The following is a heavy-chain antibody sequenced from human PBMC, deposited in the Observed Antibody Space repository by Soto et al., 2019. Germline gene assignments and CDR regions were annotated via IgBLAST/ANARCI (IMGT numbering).Heavy chain of an antibody. Sequence: QITLKESGPALVRPTQTLALTCTFSGFSLSTGDVGVAWIRQPPGKALEWLALTYWDDDNRYSPPLRSRLTITKDTSKNQVVLTMPNMDPVDTATYYWAQSSSGAYPEDCRHWGQGTLVTVSS. CDR3: AQSSSGAYPEDCRH. CDR1: GFSLSTGDVG. CDR2: TYWDDDN. V-gene: IGHV2-5*02. D-gene: IGHD3-3*01. J-gene: IGHJ1*01.